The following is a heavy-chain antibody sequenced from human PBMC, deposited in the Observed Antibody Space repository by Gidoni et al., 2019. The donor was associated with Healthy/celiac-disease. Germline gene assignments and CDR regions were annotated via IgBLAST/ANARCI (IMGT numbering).Heavy chain of an antibody. CDR1: GFTFSNYA. J-gene: IGHJ6*02. V-gene: IGHV3-30-3*01. Sequence: QVQLVESGGGVVQPGRSLRLYCVASGFTFSNYALHWVRQAPGKGLEWVAVIAYDGSSKYYADSVRGRFTISRDKSKSTLYLQMNSLRAEDTAVYYCARDYYDFWSAYFEVYGMNVWGQGTTVTVSS. D-gene: IGHD3-3*01. CDR3: ARDYYDFWSAYFEVYGMNV. CDR2: IAYDGSSK.